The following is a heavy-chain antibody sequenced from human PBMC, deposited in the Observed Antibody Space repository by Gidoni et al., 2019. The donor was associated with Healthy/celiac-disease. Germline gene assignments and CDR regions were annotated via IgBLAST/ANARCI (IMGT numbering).Heavy chain of an antibody. CDR3: AKSGLNAVAGDYYYYYMDV. D-gene: IGHD6-19*01. Sequence: EVQLVESGGGLVQPGRSLRLSWAAAGFPVDDCALHRVRQAPGKGLEWVSGISWNSGSIGYADSVKGRFTISRDNAKNSLYLQMNSLRAEDTALYYCAKSGLNAVAGDYYYYYMDVWGKGTTVTVSS. CDR1: GFPVDDCA. V-gene: IGHV3-9*01. CDR2: ISWNSGSI. J-gene: IGHJ6*03.